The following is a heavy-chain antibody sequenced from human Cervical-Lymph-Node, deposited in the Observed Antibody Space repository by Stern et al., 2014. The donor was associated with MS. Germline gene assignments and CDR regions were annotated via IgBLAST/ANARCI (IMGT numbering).Heavy chain of an antibody. CDR1: GLVVSRNS. CDR3: ARDNAAIGSGLDV. J-gene: IGHJ6*02. V-gene: IGHV3-53*01. CDR2: IYSGGIT. Sequence: EVQLVESGGGLIQPGGSLRLSCAASGLVVSRNSMTWVRQAPGKGLEWVSHIYSGGITDYADSVQGRFTISRDTSKDILYLQMNSLRAEDTAVYFCARDNAAIGSGLDVWGQGTTVTVSS. D-gene: IGHD1-26*01.